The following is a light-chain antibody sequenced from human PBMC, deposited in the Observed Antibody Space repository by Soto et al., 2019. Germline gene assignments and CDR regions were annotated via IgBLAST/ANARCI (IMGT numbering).Light chain of an antibody. CDR3: SSYAGSSNV. J-gene: IGLJ1*01. CDR2: EVN. V-gene: IGLV2-8*01. Sequence: QSALTQPASVSGSPGQSITISCTGTNSDIGSYNYVSWYQRHPGKAPKLIIYEVNKRPSGVPDRFSGSKSGNTASLTVSGLQAEDEADYYCSSYAGSSNVFGTGTKVTVL. CDR1: NSDIGSYNY.